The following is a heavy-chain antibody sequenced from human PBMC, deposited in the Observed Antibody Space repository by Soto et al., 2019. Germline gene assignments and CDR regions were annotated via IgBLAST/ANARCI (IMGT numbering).Heavy chain of an antibody. CDR1: GFTFSNAW. V-gene: IGHV3-15*01. J-gene: IGHJ3*02. CDR3: TSKYYYDVWGSYRLGDAFDI. D-gene: IGHD3-16*02. CDR2: IKSKTDGGTT. Sequence: EVQLVESGGGLVKPGGSLRLSCAASGFTFSNAWMSWVRQAPGKGLEWVGRIKSKTDGGTTDCAAPVKGRFTISRDDSKNTLYLQMNSLKTEDTAVYYCTSKYYYDVWGSYRLGDAFDIWGQGTMVTVAS.